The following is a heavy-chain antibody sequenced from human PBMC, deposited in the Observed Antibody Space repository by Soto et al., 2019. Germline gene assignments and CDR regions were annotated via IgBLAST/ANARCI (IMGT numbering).Heavy chain of an antibody. Sequence: ASVKVSCKASGYTFTSYDINWVRQATGQGLEWMGWMNPNSGNTGYAQKFQGRVTMTRNTSISTAYMGLSSLRSEDTAVYYCASRSNIRGYGDSPPTWWYFDLWGRGTLVTVSS. CDR2: MNPNSGNT. V-gene: IGHV1-8*01. CDR3: ASRSNIRGYGDSPPTWWYFDL. D-gene: IGHD4-17*01. J-gene: IGHJ2*01. CDR1: GYTFTSYD.